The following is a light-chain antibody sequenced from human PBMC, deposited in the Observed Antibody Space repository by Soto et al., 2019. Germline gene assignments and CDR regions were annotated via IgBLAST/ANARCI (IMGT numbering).Light chain of an antibody. J-gene: IGKJ1*01. CDR3: QHYYSIPWT. CDR1: QSVFSNSNNKNC. Sequence: IVMTQSPDSLAVSLGERATINCKSSQSVFSNSNNKNCLAWYQQKPGQPPRLLIYWASTRESGVPDRFSGSGSGTDFTLTISSLQAEDVAFYYCQHYYSIPWTFGQGTKVEIK. CDR2: WAS. V-gene: IGKV4-1*01.